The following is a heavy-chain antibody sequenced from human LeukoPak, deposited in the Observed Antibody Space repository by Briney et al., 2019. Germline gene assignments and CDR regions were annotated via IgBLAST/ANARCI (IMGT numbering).Heavy chain of an antibody. CDR1: GGSFSGYY. D-gene: IGHD3-10*01. Sequence: SETLSLTCAVYGGSFSGYYWSWIRQPPGKGLEWIGEINHSGSTNYNPSLKSRVTISVDTSKNQFSLKLSSVTAADTAVYYCARPRLLYGSGPTLVWGPGTLVTVSS. J-gene: IGHJ1*01. CDR2: INHSGST. CDR3: ARPRLLYGSGPTLV. V-gene: IGHV4-34*01.